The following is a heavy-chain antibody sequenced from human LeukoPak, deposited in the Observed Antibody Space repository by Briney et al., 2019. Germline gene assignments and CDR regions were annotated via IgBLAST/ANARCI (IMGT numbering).Heavy chain of an antibody. J-gene: IGHJ1*01. CDR1: GFTFSSYW. V-gene: IGHV3-74*01. Sequence: PGESLTLSCAASGFTFSSYWRHWVRQAPGKGLVWVSRINSDGSSTSYADSVKGRFTISRDNAKNTLYLQMNSLRAEDTAVYYCARGGWYGHFQHWGQGTLVTVSS. CDR3: ARGGWYGHFQH. D-gene: IGHD6-19*01. CDR2: INSDGSST.